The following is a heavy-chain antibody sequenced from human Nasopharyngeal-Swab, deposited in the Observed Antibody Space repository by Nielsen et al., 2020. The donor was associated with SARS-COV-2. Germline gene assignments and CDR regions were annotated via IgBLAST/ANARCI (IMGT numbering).Heavy chain of an antibody. V-gene: IGHV5-51*01. CDR3: ARPQNYGYYGMDV. CDR1: EYSFTSYW. Sequence: ESLKISCKGSEYSFTSYWIGWVRQMPGKGLEWMGIIYPGDSDTRYSPSFQGQVTISADKSISTAYLQWSSLKASDTAMYYCARPQNYGYYGMDVWGQGTTVTVSS. J-gene: IGHJ6*02. CDR2: IYPGDSDT.